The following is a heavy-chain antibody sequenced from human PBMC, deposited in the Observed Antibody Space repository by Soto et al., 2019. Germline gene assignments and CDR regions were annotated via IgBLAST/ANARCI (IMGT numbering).Heavy chain of an antibody. CDR2: IGSGGST. Sequence: GGSLRLSCVASGFTFSSYAMTWVRQAPGKGLEWVSAIGSGGSTYYADSVKGRFTISRDNSKNTLYLQMNSLRAEDTAVYYCAKDPRSRVVMMYAYGMDVWGQGTTVTVSS. CDR3: AKDPRSRVVMMYAYGMDV. J-gene: IGHJ6*02. V-gene: IGHV3-23*01. D-gene: IGHD2-8*01. CDR1: GFTFSSYA.